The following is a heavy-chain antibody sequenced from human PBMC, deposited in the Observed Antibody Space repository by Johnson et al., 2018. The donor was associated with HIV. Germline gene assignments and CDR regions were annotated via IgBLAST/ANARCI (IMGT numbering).Heavy chain of an antibody. V-gene: IGHV3-13*01. J-gene: IGHJ3*02. D-gene: IGHD3-10*01. CDR1: GFTFSSYA. CDR2: IDTTGDT. Sequence: VQLVESGGGLVQPGGSLRLSCAASGFTFSSYAMSWVRQAPGKGLEWVSSIDTTGDTYYPGSVRGRFTISRENAKNSLYLQMNNLRAGDSAVYYCVRASWFGAFDIWGQGTLVTVSS. CDR3: VRASWFGAFDI.